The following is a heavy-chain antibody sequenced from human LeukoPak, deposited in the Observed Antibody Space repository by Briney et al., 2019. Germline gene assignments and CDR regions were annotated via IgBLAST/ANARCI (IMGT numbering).Heavy chain of an antibody. CDR1: GFTFSRYT. Sequence: GGSLRLSCSASGFTFSRYTMHWVRQAPGKGLEYVSAISSNGGATYYADSMKGRFTISRDDSKSTLYVQMTSLRSEDTAVYYCVFQVQGVVEWGQGTLVTVSS. D-gene: IGHD2-15*01. CDR2: ISSNGGAT. J-gene: IGHJ4*02. V-gene: IGHV3-64*05. CDR3: VFQVQGVVE.